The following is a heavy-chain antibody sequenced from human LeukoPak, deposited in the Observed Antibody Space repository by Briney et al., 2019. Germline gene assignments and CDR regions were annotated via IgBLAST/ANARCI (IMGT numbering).Heavy chain of an antibody. V-gene: IGHV1-69*13. CDR2: IIPIFGTA. CDR3: ARDKARYSYGSYYYYGMDV. Sequence: ASVKVSCKAAEGTFSSYAISWVRQAPGQGLEWMGWIIPIFGTANYAQKFQGRVTITADESTSTAYMELSSLRSEDTAVYYCARDKARYSYGSYYYYGMDVWGQGTTVTVSS. J-gene: IGHJ6*02. D-gene: IGHD5-18*01. CDR1: EGTFSSYA.